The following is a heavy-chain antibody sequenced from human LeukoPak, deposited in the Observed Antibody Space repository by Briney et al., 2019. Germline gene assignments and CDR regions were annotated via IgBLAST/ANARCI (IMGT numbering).Heavy chain of an antibody. J-gene: IGHJ4*02. Sequence: ASVKVSCKASGYTFTAYHMHWVRQAPGQGLEWTGRINPNSGDTNYAQKLQGRVTMTRDTSISTAYMELSRLRSDDTAVYYCARGYCSSTSCLFDYWGQGTLVSVSS. D-gene: IGHD2-2*01. CDR2: INPNSGDT. CDR3: ARGYCSSTSCLFDY. CDR1: GYTFTAYH. V-gene: IGHV1-2*06.